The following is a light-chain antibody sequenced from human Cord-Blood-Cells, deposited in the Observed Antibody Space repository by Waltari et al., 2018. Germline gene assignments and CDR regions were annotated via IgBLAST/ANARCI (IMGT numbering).Light chain of an antibody. CDR1: QSISSW. J-gene: IGKJ1*01. Sequence: DIQMTQSPSTLSASVGDRVTITCRASQSISSWLAWYQQKPWKAPKLLIYKASSLESGVPSRFSGSGSGTEFTLTISSLQPDDFATYYCQQYNSWTFGQGTKVEIK. V-gene: IGKV1-5*03. CDR2: KAS. CDR3: QQYNSWT.